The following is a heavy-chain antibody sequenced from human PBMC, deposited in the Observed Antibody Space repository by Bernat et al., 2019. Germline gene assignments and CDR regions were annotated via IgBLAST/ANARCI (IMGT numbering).Heavy chain of an antibody. V-gene: IGHV4-31*03. J-gene: IGHJ4*02. CDR3: ARGPAYYDFWGGYYTSHYFDY. CDR2: IYYSGST. Sequence: KESGPVLVKPTETLTLTCTVSGFSLSNARMGVSWIRQHPGKGLEWIGYIYYSGSTYYNPSLKSRVTISVDTSKNQFSLKLSSVTAADTAVYYCARGPAYYDFWGGYYTSHYFDYWGQGTLVTVSS. D-gene: IGHD3-3*01. CDR1: GFSLSNARMG.